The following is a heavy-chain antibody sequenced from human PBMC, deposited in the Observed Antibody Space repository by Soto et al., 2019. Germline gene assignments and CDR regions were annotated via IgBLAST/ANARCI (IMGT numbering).Heavy chain of an antibody. J-gene: IGHJ5*01. V-gene: IGHV1-58*01. CDR1: GFTFTSSA. D-gene: IGHD6-19*01. CDR3: AADLGGSGWYWFDS. Sequence: SVKVSCKASGFTFTSSAVQWVRQARGQRLEWIGWIVVGSGNTNYAQKFQERVTITRDMSTSTAYMELSSLRSEDTAVYYCAADLGGSGWYWFDSWGQGTLVTVSS. CDR2: IVVGSGNT.